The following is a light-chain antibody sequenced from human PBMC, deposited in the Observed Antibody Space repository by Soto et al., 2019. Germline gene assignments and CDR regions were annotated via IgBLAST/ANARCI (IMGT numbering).Light chain of an antibody. CDR1: QSVSSSY. CDR3: QQSVT. J-gene: IGKJ4*01. Sequence: EIVMTQSPATLSLSPGERATLSCRASQSVSSSYLSWYQQKPGQAPRLLIYGASTRATGIPARFSGSGSGTDFTLTISSLQPEDFAVYYCQQSVTFGGGTKVEIK. CDR2: GAS. V-gene: IGKV3D-7*01.